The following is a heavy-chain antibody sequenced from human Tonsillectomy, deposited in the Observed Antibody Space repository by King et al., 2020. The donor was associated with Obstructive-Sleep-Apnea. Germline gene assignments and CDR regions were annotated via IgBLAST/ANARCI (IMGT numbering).Heavy chain of an antibody. D-gene: IGHD6-6*01. V-gene: IGHV3-7*03. CDR1: GFTFSNYW. Sequence: VQLVESGGGLVQPGGSLRLSCAASGFTFSNYWMNWVRQAPGKGLEWVANIRQDGSEKKNGDSVKGRFTISRDNAKNSLYLKRDSLEAEDTAVYYWARAMTEGISSIWYFALWGRGTLVTVSS. CDR3: ARAMTEGISSIWYFAL. J-gene: IGHJ2*01. CDR2: IRQDGSEK.